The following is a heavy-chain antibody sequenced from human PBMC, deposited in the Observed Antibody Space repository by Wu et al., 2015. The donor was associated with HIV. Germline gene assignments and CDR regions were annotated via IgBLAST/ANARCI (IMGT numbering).Heavy chain of an antibody. D-gene: IGHD4-11*01. Sequence: QVQLVRSGAEVKKPGASVKVSCKASGYSFTNYDIHWVRQATGQGLEWLGWMNPNSGNTGYAQKFQGRVIMTRNTVINTAYMELSSLRSEDSAIYYCATFNSRLEYWGQGTLVTVSS. V-gene: IGHV1-8*01. CDR2: MNPNSGNT. CDR3: ATFNSRLEY. J-gene: IGHJ4*02. CDR1: GYSFTNYD.